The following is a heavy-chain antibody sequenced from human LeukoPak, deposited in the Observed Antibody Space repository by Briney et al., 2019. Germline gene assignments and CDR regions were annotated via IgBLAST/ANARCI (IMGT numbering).Heavy chain of an antibody. CDR3: AGYRFYYFDY. D-gene: IGHD6-13*01. CDR1: GGSISSSSYY. J-gene: IGHJ4*02. V-gene: IGHV4-39*07. CDR2: IYYSGST. Sequence: SETLSLTCTVSGGSISSSSYYWGWIRQPPGRGLEWIGSIYYSGSTYYNPSLKSRVTISVDTSKSQFSLKLSSVTAADTAVYYCAGYRFYYFDYWGQGTLVTVSS.